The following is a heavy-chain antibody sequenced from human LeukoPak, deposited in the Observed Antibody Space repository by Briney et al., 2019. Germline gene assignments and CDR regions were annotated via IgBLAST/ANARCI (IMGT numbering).Heavy chain of an antibody. CDR2: IGTAGDT. Sequence: GGSLRLSCAASGFTFSSYDMHWVRQATGKGLEWVSTIGTAGDTYYSGSVKGRFTISREYAKNSLYLQMNSLGAGDPAVYYCARGSRYYYYMDVWGKGTTVTVSS. CDR1: GFTFSSYD. D-gene: IGHD3-10*01. V-gene: IGHV3-13*01. CDR3: ARGSRYYYYMDV. J-gene: IGHJ6*03.